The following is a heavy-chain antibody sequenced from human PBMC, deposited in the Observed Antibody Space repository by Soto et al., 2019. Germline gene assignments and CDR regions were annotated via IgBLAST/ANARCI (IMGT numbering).Heavy chain of an antibody. D-gene: IGHD5-12*01. CDR3: ARGGGYSGYDIDY. CDR2: IYYSGST. Sequence: SETLSLTCTVSGGSISSGDYYWSWIRQPPGKGLEWIGYIYYSGSTYYNPSLKSRVTISVDTSKNQFSLKLSSVTAADTAVYYCARGGGYSGYDIDYWGQGTLVTVSS. J-gene: IGHJ4*02. V-gene: IGHV4-30-4*01. CDR1: GGSISSGDYY.